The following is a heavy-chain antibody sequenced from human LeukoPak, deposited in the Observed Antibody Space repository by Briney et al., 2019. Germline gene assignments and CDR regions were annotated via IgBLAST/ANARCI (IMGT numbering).Heavy chain of an antibody. D-gene: IGHD6-19*01. CDR3: ARFRSGYYSDY. CDR2: MNRDGSEK. V-gene: IGHV3-7*01. J-gene: IGHJ4*02. CDR1: GFTFSSYW. Sequence: GGPLRLSCAASGFTFSSYWMSCVRQAPGKGLEWVANMNRDGSEKNYVDSIKGRFTISRDNAKNSLYLQMNSLRDEDTAVYYCARFRSGYYSDYWGQGTLVTVSS.